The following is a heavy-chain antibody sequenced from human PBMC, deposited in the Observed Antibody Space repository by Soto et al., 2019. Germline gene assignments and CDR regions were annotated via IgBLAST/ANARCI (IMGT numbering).Heavy chain of an antibody. D-gene: IGHD3-10*01. V-gene: IGHV3-23*01. Sequence: GGSLRLSCAASGFPFINFAMSWVRQAPGKALEWVASLDTSGDITFYASSVKGRFFISRDNSRKTLFLQMSSLRADDSAVYYCAKASRAYEPMGLFFDSWGQGTRVTVSS. J-gene: IGHJ4*02. CDR2: LDTSGDIT. CDR3: AKASRAYEPMGLFFDS. CDR1: GFPFINFA.